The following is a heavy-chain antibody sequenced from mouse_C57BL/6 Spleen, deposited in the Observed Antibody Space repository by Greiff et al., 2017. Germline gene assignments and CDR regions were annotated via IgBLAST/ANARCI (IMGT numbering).Heavy chain of an antibody. CDR1: GFTFSDYG. V-gene: IGHV5-17*01. CDR2: ISSGSSTI. D-gene: IGHD3-3*01. J-gene: IGHJ3*01. CDR3: ARQAGQGFAY. Sequence: EVKLQESGGGLVKPGGSLKLSCAASGFTFSDYGMHWVRQAPEKGLEWVAYISSGSSTIYYADTVKGRFTISRDNAKNTLFLQMTSLRSEDTAMYYCARQAGQGFAYWGQGTLVTVSA.